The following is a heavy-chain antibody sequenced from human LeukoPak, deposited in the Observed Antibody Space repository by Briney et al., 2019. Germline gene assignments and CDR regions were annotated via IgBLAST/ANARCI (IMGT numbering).Heavy chain of an antibody. D-gene: IGHD3-9*01. V-gene: IGHV3-23*01. CDR3: AKVMYDILTGSDY. J-gene: IGHJ4*02. CDR2: ISGSGSST. CDR1: GFTFSSYA. Sequence: GGSLRLSCAASGFTFSSYAMSWVRQAPGKGLEWVLGISGSGSSTYYADSVKGRFTISRDNSKNTLYLQMNSLRAEDAAVYYCAKVMYDILTGSDYWGQGTLVTVSS.